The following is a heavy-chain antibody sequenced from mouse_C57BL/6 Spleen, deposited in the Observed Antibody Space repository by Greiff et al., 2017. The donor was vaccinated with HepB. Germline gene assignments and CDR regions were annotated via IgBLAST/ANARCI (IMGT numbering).Heavy chain of an antibody. CDR3: ATVYYDYDRYAMDY. CDR1: GYTFTSYW. V-gene: IGHV1-7*01. CDR2: INPSSGYT. D-gene: IGHD2-4*01. J-gene: IGHJ4*01. Sequence: QVQLKESGAELAKPGASVKLSCKASGYTFTSYWMHWVKQRPGQGLEWIGYINPSSGYTKYNQKFKDKATLTADKSSSTAYMQLSSLTYEDSAVYYCATVYYDYDRYAMDYWGQGTSVTVSS.